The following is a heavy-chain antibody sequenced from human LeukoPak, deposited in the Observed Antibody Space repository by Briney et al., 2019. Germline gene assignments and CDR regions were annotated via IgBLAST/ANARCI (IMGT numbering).Heavy chain of an antibody. CDR3: ARGSVQLWLRDTYYYMDV. Sequence: PGESLRLSCAAPGFTFDDYAMNWVRQVPGRGLEWVSGINWNGRITEYADSVKDRFTISRQNTKNSLYLYMNSLGGEDTALYFCARGSVQLWLRDTYYYMDVWGKGTTVTVSS. CDR1: GFTFDDYA. V-gene: IGHV3-20*04. J-gene: IGHJ6*03. D-gene: IGHD5-18*01. CDR2: INWNGRIT.